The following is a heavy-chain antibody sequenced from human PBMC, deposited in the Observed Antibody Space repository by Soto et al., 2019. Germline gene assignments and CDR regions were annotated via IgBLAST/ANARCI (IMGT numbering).Heavy chain of an antibody. Sequence: GASVKVSCKASGYTFTGYYMHWVRQAPGQGLEWMGWINPNSGGTNYAQKFQGRVTMTRDTSISTAYMELSRLRSDDTAVYYCARIRSSPYYYYGMDVWGQGTTVTVS. CDR3: ARIRSSPYYYYGMDV. J-gene: IGHJ6*02. CDR2: INPNSGGT. CDR1: GYTFTGYY. D-gene: IGHD6-6*01. V-gene: IGHV1-2*02.